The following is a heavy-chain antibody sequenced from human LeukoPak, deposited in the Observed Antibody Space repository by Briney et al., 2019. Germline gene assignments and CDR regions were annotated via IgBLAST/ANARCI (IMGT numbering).Heavy chain of an antibody. V-gene: IGHV1-2*02. D-gene: IGHD6-6*01. CDR1: GYTFTGYF. CDR2: INSNTGGT. CDR3: ATYSSSRRSPYYFDY. J-gene: IGHJ4*02. Sequence: GASVKVSCKASGYTFTGYFIHWVRQAPGQGLEWMGWINSNTGGTNYAQKFQGRVTMTTDTSTSTAYMELRSLRSDDTAVYYCATYSSSRRSPYYFDYWGQGTLVTVSS.